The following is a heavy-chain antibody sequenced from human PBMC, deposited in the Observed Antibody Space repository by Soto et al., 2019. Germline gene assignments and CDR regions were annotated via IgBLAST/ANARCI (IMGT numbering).Heavy chain of an antibody. D-gene: IGHD6-19*01. CDR1: GYTFTSYY. CDR3: AREAGRVAFDI. J-gene: IGHJ3*02. V-gene: IGHV1-46*01. CDR2: INPSGGST. Sequence: QVQLVQSGAEVKKPGASVKVSCKASGYTFTSYYMHWVRQAPGQGLEWMGIINPSGGSTSYVEKFQGRVTMTRDTSTSTVYMELSSLRSEDTAVYYCAREAGRVAFDIWGQGTMVTASP.